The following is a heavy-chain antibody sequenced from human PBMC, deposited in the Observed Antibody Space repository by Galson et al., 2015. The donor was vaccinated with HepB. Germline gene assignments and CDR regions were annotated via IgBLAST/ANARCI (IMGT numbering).Heavy chain of an antibody. CDR3: ARAVYSSSLFPPSWFDL. V-gene: IGHV1-69*02. D-gene: IGHD6-13*01. J-gene: IGHJ5*02. CDR2: IIPILGIA. Sequence: SVKVSCKASGGTFSSYTISWVRQAPGQGLEWMGRIIPILGIANYAQKFQGRVTITADKSTSTAYMELSSLRSEDTAVYYCARAVYSSSLFPPSWFDLWGQGTLVTVSS. CDR1: GGTFSSYT.